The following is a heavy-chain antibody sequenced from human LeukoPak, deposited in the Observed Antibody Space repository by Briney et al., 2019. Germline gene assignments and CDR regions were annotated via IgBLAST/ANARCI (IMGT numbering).Heavy chain of an antibody. V-gene: IGHV3-30*03. CDR2: ISFDGTNK. D-gene: IGHD3-10*01. J-gene: IGHJ4*02. CDR3: ARDGGRATMVRGIIIMSVGDF. Sequence: PGGSLRLSCAASGFAFSNYGMYWVRQAPGQGLEWVAVISFDGTNKYYADSLKGRFTISRDNSKNTVYLQMNSLRPEDTAVYYCARDGGRATMVRGIIIMSVGDFWGQGALVTVST. CDR1: GFAFSNYG.